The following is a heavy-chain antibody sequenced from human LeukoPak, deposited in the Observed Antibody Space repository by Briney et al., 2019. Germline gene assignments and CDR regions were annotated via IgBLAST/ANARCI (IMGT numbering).Heavy chain of an antibody. J-gene: IGHJ5*02. Sequence: PSETLSLTCAVYGGSFSGYYWGWIRQPAGKGLEWIGRIYTSGSTYYNPSLKSRVTMSVDTSKKQFSLKLSSVTAADTAVYYCAREGPPPGNWFDPWGQGTLVTVSS. CDR1: GGSFSGYY. V-gene: IGHV4-4*07. CDR2: IYTSGST. CDR3: AREGPPPGNWFDP.